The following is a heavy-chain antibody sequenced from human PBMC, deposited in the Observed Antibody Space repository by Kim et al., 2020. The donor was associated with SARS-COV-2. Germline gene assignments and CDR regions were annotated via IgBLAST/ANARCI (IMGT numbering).Heavy chain of an antibody. CDR3: ARRYYYDGSGLFDP. V-gene: IGHV3-21*01. J-gene: IGHJ5*02. CDR2: ISSSGSSI. CDR1: GFTFSSYS. Sequence: GGSLRLSCAASGFTFSSYSMNWVHQAPGKGLEWVSSISSSGSSIWYADSVKGRFTISRDNAENSLYLQMNSLRAEDTAVYYCARRYYYDGSGLFDPWGQGTLVTVSS. D-gene: IGHD3-22*01.